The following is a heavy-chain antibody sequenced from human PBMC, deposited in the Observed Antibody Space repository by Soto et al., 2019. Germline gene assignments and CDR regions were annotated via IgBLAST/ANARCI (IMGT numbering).Heavy chain of an antibody. CDR1: GFTFSSYG. J-gene: IGHJ4*02. CDR2: ISYDGSNK. Sequence: QVQLVESGGGVVQPGRSLRLSCAASGFTFSSYGMHWVRQAPGKGLEWVAVISYDGSNKYYAESVKGRFTISRDNSKNTLYLQMNSLRAEDTAVYYCAKDLETYYYGSGPGDYWGQGPLVTVSS. V-gene: IGHV3-30*18. CDR3: AKDLETYYYGSGPGDY. D-gene: IGHD3-10*01.